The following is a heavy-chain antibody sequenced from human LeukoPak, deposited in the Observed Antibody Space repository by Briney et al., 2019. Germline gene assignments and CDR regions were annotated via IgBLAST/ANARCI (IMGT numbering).Heavy chain of an antibody. CDR2: ISYDGSNK. CDR3: AKNGIVVVVPTNWFDP. J-gene: IGHJ5*02. Sequence: PGGSLRLSCAASGFTFSRYGMHWVRQAPGKGLEWLAFISYDGSNKCYADSVKGRFIISRDNSKNTLYLQMNSLRAEDTAVYYCAKNGIVVVVPTNWFDPWGQGTLSPSPQ. D-gene: IGHD2-15*01. V-gene: IGHV3-30*18. CDR1: GFTFSRYG.